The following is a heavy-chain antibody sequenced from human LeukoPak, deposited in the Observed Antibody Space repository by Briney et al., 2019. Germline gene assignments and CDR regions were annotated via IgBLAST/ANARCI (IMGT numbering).Heavy chain of an antibody. CDR3: ARERRYYGSGSYYWRSGEWFDP. D-gene: IGHD3-10*01. J-gene: IGHJ5*02. CDR1: GYTFTCYY. Sequence: ASVKVSCKASGYTFTCYYMHWVRQAPGQGLEWMGWINPNSGGTNYAQKFQGRVTMTRDTSISTAYMELSRLRSDDTAVYYCARERRYYGSGSYYWRSGEWFDPWGQGTLVTVSS. V-gene: IGHV1-2*02. CDR2: INPNSGGT.